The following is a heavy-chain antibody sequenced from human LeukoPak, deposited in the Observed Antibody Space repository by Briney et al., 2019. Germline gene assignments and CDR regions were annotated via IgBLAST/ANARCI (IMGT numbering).Heavy chain of an antibody. CDR3: AKGSYYDSSGYYYIY. CDR2: ISSSGAST. D-gene: IGHD3-22*01. J-gene: IGHJ4*02. Sequence: GGSLRLSCAVSGFPFSSYAMSWVRQAPGKGLEWVSGISSSGASTYYADSVKGRFTISRDNPKSTLYLQMNSLRAEDTAVYYCAKGSYYDSSGYYYIYWGQGTLVTVSS. V-gene: IGHV3-23*01. CDR1: GFPFSSYA.